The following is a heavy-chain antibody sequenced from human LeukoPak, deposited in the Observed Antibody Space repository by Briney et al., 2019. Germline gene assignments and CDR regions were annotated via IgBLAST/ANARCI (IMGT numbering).Heavy chain of an antibody. D-gene: IGHD3-22*01. J-gene: IGHJ4*02. V-gene: IGHV3-30*02. CDR2: IRFDGTTQ. CDR3: SKESNYDSSGYFN. Sequence: GGSLRLSCAASGFVFSSYGIHWVRQAPGKGPEWVSFIRFDGTTQYYADSVKGRFTISRDNSKFTVHLLMTSLRPEDTAVYYCSKESNYDSSGYFNWGQGTLVTVSS. CDR1: GFVFSSYG.